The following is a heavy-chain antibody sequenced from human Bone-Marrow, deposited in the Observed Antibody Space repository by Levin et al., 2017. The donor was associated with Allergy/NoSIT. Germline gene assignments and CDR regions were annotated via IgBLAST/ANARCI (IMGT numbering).Heavy chain of an antibody. J-gene: IGHJ4*02. CDR1: GFTFSDYY. D-gene: IGHD3-22*01. CDR2: ISSSSSYT. V-gene: IGHV3-11*05. CDR3: ARELHYYDSSGYNY. Sequence: LSLTCAASGFTFSDYYMSWIRQAPGKGLEWVSYISSSSSYTNYADSVKGRFTISRDNAKNSLYLQMNSLRAEDTAVYYCARELHYYDSSGYNYWGQGTLVTVSS.